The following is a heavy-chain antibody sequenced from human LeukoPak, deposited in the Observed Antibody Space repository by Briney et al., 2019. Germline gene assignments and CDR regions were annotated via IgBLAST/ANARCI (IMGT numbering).Heavy chain of an antibody. V-gene: IGHV3-7*01. CDR2: IKPDGDS. CDR3: AREDGTFDY. J-gene: IGHJ4*02. D-gene: IGHD1-14*01. CDR1: GFTFTSYW. Sequence: GGSLRLSCAASGFTFTSYWMKWVRQAPGKGLEWVANIKPDGDSYYVDSVKGRFTISRDNAKNSLYLQMNSLRAEDTAVYYCAREDGTFDYWGQGALVTVSS.